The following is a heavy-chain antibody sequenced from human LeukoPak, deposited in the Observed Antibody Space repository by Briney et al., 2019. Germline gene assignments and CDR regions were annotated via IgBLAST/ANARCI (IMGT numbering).Heavy chain of an antibody. V-gene: IGHV1-18*01. Sequence: ASVKVSCKASGYTFTSYGISWVRQAPGQGLEWMGWISAYNGNTNYAQKLQGRVTMTTDTSTSTAYMELRSLRSDDTAVYYCARGGTMIVAVPYPLPFDYWGQGTLVTVSS. CDR3: ARGGTMIVAVPYPLPFDY. CDR2: ISAYNGNT. D-gene: IGHD3-22*01. J-gene: IGHJ4*02. CDR1: GYTFTSYG.